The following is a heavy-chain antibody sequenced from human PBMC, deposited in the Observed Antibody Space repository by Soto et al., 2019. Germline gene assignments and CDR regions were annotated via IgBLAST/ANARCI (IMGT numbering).Heavy chain of an antibody. CDR1: GYTFTSYG. Sequence: GASVKVSCKASGYTFTSYGISGVRQAPGQGLEWMGWISAYNGNTNYAQKLQGRVTMTTDTSTSTAYMELRSLRSDDTAVYYCARVTGVSYDYIWGSYRPLNDFDYWGQGTLVTVSS. CDR3: ARVTGVSYDYIWGSYRPLNDFDY. J-gene: IGHJ4*02. V-gene: IGHV1-18*01. CDR2: ISAYNGNT. D-gene: IGHD3-16*02.